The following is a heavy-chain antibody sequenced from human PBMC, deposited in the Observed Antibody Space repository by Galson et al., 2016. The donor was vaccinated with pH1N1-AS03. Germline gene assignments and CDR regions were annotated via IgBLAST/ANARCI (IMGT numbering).Heavy chain of an antibody. CDR3: ARVSAAAWFDP. CDR2: INTDNGNT. D-gene: IGHD6-13*01. CDR1: GYTFSSYA. V-gene: IGHV1-3*04. Sequence: SVKVSCKASGYTFSSYAKHWVRQAPGQRLEWMGWINTDNGNTKYSQKFQGRVTITRDTSASTAYMELNSLSSEDTAVYYCARVSAAAWFDPWGQGTLVTVSS. J-gene: IGHJ5*02.